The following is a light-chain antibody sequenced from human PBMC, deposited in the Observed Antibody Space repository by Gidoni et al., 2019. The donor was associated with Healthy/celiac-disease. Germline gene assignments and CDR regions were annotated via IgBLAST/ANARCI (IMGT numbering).Light chain of an antibody. Sequence: DIVMTQSPLSLPVTPGGPASISCRSSQSLLHSNGYNYLDWYLQKPGQSPQLLIYLGSNRASGVPDRFSGSGSGTDFTLKISRVEAEDVGVYYCMQALQTRTCGQGTKVEIK. CDR1: QSLLHSNGYNY. J-gene: IGKJ1*01. V-gene: IGKV2-28*01. CDR3: MQALQTRT. CDR2: LGS.